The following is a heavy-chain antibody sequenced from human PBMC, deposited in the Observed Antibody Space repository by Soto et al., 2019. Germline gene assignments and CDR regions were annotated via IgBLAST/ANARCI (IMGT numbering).Heavy chain of an antibody. CDR1: GFTFSSYG. V-gene: IGHV3-30*18. Sequence: GGSLRLSCAASGFTFSSYGMHWVRQAPGKGLEWVAVISYDGSNKYYADSVKGRFTISRDNSKNTLYLQMNSLRAEDTAVYYCAKDQDSMIVVSQGMDVWGQGTTVTVSS. CDR3: AKDQDSMIVVSQGMDV. D-gene: IGHD3-22*01. J-gene: IGHJ6*02. CDR2: ISYDGSNK.